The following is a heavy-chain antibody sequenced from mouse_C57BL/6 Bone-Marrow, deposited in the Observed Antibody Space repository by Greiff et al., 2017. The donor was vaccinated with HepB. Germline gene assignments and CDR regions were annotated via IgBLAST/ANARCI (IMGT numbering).Heavy chain of an antibody. J-gene: IGHJ3*01. D-gene: IGHD2-1*01. CDR1: GFTFTDYY. Sequence: EVNVVESGGGLVQPGGSLSLSCAASGFTFTDYYMSWVRQPPGKALEWLGFIRNKANGYTTEYSASVKGRFTISRDNSQSILYLQMNALRAEDSATYYCARYDYGNPWFAYWGQGTLVTVSA. CDR2: IRNKANGYTT. V-gene: IGHV7-3*01. CDR3: ARYDYGNPWFAY.